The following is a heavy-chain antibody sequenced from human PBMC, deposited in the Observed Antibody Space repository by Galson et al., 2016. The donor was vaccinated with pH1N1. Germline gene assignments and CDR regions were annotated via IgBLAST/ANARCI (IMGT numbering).Heavy chain of an antibody. CDR1: GFTSDDYA. Sequence: SLRLSCAASGFTSDDYAMHWVRQTPGKGLEWVSGISWNSATIDYADSVKGRFTISRDNPKNSLYLQMNSLRPEDTALYYCAKDGHYSGSYLRAQHFQHWGQGTLVTVSS. CDR2: ISWNSATI. CDR3: AKDGHYSGSYLRAQHFQH. D-gene: IGHD1-26*01. V-gene: IGHV3-9*02. J-gene: IGHJ1*01.